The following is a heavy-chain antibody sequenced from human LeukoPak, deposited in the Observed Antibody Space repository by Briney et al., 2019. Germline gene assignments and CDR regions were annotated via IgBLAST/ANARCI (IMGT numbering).Heavy chain of an antibody. CDR2: TWYDGSNK. CDR3: ARDRGTNLRLTSAGSFDY. D-gene: IGHD6-13*01. J-gene: IGHJ4*02. V-gene: IGHV3-33*01. CDR1: GFTFSSYA. Sequence: GGSLRLSCAASGFTFSSYAMHWVRQAPGKGLEWVAVTWYDGSNKYYADSVKGRFTISRDNSENTLYLQMNSLRVEDTAVYYCARDRGTNLRLTSAGSFDYWGQGTLVTVSS.